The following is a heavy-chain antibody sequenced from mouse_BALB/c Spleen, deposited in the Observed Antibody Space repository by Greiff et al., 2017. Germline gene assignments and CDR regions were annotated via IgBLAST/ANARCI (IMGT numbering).Heavy chain of an antibody. CDR3: ARDYYGSRGGYFDY. CDR2: ISSGGSYT. D-gene: IGHD1-1*01. J-gene: IGHJ2*01. Sequence: EVHLVESGGGLVKPGGSLKLSCAASGFTFSSYAMSWVRQTPEKRLEWVATISSGGSYTYYPDSVKGRFTISRDNAKNSLYLQMSSLRSEDTAMYYCARDYYGSRGGYFDYWGQGTTLTVSS. V-gene: IGHV5-9-3*01. CDR1: GFTFSSYA.